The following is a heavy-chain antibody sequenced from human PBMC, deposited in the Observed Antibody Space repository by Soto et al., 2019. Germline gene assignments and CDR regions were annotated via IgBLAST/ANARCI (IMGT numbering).Heavy chain of an antibody. CDR1: GGTFSSYA. CDR2: IIPIFGTA. J-gene: IGHJ6*02. CDR3: ARGYGDYVPLYYYYGMDV. V-gene: IGHV1-69*12. D-gene: IGHD4-17*01. Sequence: QVQLVQSGAEVKKPGSSVKVSCKASGGTFSSYAISWVRQAPGQGLEWMGGIIPIFGTANYAQKFQGRVTITADESTSTAYMELSSLRSEDTAVYYCARGYGDYVPLYYYYGMDVWGQGTTVTGSS.